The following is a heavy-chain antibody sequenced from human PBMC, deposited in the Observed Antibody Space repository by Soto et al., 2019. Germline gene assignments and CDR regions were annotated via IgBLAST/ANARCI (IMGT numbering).Heavy chain of an antibody. CDR2: IKSKTDGGTT. D-gene: IGHD6-6*01. Sequence: LRLSCAASGCTFSNAWMSWVRQAPGKGLEWGGRIKSKTDGGTTDYAAPVKGRFTISRDDSKNTLYLQMNSLKTEDTAVYYCTTGIAARRSYFDYWGQGTLVTVSS. CDR1: GCTFSNAW. CDR3: TTGIAARRSYFDY. V-gene: IGHV3-15*01. J-gene: IGHJ4*02.